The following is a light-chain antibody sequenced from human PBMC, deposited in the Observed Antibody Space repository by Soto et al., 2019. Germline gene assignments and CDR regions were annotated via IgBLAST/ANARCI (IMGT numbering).Light chain of an antibody. CDR2: EVS. CDR1: SSDVGGYNY. Sequence: QSALTQPLSASGSPGQSVTISCTGTSSDVGGYNYVSWYQQHPGKAPKLMIYEVSKRPSGVPDRFSGSKSGNTASLTVSGLQAEDDADYYCSSYAGSNNFVFGTGTKLTVL. CDR3: SSYAGSNNFV. V-gene: IGLV2-8*01. J-gene: IGLJ1*01.